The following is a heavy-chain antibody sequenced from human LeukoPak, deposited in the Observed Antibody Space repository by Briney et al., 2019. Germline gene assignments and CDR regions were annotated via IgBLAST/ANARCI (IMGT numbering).Heavy chain of an antibody. V-gene: IGHV4-39*07. CDR1: GGSLNSITYY. CDR3: AGADSSGWYLSGWFDT. D-gene: IGHD6-19*01. Sequence: SETLSLTCTVSGGSLNSITYYWVWIRQPPGKGLEWLGSIYYTGTTFYNPSLKSRATISIDTSKNQSSRILTSLTAAGTAVYFCAGADSSGWYLSGWFDTWGQGTLVTVSS. CDR2: IYYTGTT. J-gene: IGHJ5*02.